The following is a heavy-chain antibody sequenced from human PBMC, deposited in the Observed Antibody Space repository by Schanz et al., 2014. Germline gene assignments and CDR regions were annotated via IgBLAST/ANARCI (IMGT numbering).Heavy chain of an antibody. CDR1: GFTFSSYA. CDR2: ISSSGTTI. CDR3: AKGMGYCSGGTCYDYYYYGLDV. Sequence: EVRLVESGGGLIQPGGSLRLSCAASGFTFSSYAMSWVRQAPGKGLEWVSYISSSGTTIYYADSVKGRFTISRDNSKNTLYLQMNSLRADDTAVFYCAKGMGYCSGGTCYDYYYYGLDVWGQGTTVTVSS. J-gene: IGHJ6*02. V-gene: IGHV3-23*04. D-gene: IGHD2-15*01.